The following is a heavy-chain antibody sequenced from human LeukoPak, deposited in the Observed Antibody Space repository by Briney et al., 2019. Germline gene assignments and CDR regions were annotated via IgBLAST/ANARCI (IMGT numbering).Heavy chain of an antibody. D-gene: IGHD2-21*02. Sequence: SETLSLTCTVSGDSISDYYWNWIRQPPGKGLEWIGYIYYSGSTNYSPSLKSRVTISVDTSKNQFSLKLSSVTAADTAIYYCARRRKVPAPRAGDAFDIWGQGTMVTVSS. CDR2: IYYSGST. CDR3: ARRRKVPAPRAGDAFDI. J-gene: IGHJ3*02. CDR1: GDSISDYY. V-gene: IGHV4-59*08.